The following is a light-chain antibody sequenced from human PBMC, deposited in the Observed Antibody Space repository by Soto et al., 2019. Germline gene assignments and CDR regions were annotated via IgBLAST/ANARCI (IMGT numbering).Light chain of an antibody. CDR1: RSNIGSNY. CDR2: RNN. V-gene: IGLV1-47*01. J-gene: IGLJ2*01. CDR3: ATWDDSLYGVV. Sequence: QPVLTQPPSASGTPGQRVTISCSGSRSNIGSNYVYWYQELPGTAPKLLIYRNNQRPSGVPDRCSGSKSGTSASLAISGLRSEDEADYYCATWDDSLYGVVFGGGTKLTVL.